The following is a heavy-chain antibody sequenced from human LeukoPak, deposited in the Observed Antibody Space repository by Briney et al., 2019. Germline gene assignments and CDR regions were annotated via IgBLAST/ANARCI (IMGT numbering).Heavy chain of an antibody. D-gene: IGHD3-16*01. CDR2: ISGSGGST. J-gene: IGHJ4*02. CDR1: GFTFSSYA. Sequence: PGGSLRLSCAASGFTFSSYAMSWVRQAPGKGLEWVSAISGSGGSTYYADSVKGRFTISRDNSKNTLYLQMNSLRAEDTAVCYCAKDTFGGDTAFDYWGQGTLVTVSS. V-gene: IGHV3-23*01. CDR3: AKDTFGGDTAFDY.